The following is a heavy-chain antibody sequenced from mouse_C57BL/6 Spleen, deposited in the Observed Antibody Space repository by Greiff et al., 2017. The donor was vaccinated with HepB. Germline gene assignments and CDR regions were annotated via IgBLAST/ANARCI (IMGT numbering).Heavy chain of an antibody. J-gene: IGHJ3*01. CDR2: IYPGSGST. D-gene: IGHD2-4*01. CDR3: ARSSMITGEGFAY. Sequence: QVQLKQPGAELVKPGASVKMSCKASGYTFTSYWITWVKQRPGQGLEWIGDIYPGSGSTNYNEKFKSKATLTVDTSSSTAYMQLSRLTSEDSAVYYCARSSMITGEGFAYWGQGTLVTVSA. V-gene: IGHV1-55*01. CDR1: GYTFTSYW.